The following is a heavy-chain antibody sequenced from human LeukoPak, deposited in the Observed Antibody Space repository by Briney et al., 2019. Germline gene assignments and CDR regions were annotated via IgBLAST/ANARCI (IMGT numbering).Heavy chain of an antibody. Sequence: SVKVSCKASGGTFSSYAISRVRQAPGQGLEWMGGIIPIFGTANYAQKFRGRVTITTDESTSTAYMELSSLRSEDTAVYYCARENRGYSYGSPFDYWGQGTLVTVSS. D-gene: IGHD5-18*01. V-gene: IGHV1-69*05. CDR2: IIPIFGTA. J-gene: IGHJ4*02. CDR1: GGTFSSYA. CDR3: ARENRGYSYGSPFDY.